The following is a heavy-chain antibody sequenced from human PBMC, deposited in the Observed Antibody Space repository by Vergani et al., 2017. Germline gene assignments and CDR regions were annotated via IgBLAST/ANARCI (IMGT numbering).Heavy chain of an antibody. CDR3: ASYYYGSGSLQP. V-gene: IGHV4-39*07. Sequence: QLQLQESGPGLVKPSETLSLTCTVSGGSISSSSYYWGWIRQPPGKGLEWIGSIYYSGSTYYNPSLKSRVTISVDTSKNQFSLKLSSVTAADTALYYCASYYYGSGSLQPWGQGTLVTVSS. J-gene: IGHJ5*02. D-gene: IGHD3-10*01. CDR1: GGSISSSSYY. CDR2: IYYSGST.